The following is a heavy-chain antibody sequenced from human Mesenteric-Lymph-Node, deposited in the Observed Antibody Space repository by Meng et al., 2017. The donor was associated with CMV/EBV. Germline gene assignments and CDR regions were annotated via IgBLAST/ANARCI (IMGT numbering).Heavy chain of an antibody. CDR2: IYPGDSDT. CDR1: GYNFADFW. Sequence: GESLKISCKISGYNFADFWIGWVRQMPGKGLEWMGVIYPGDSDTRYRPSFQGQVTISADKSISTAYLQWSSLKASDTAMYYCARRHNYNWNYADYWGQGTMVTVSS. D-gene: IGHD1-7*01. CDR3: ARRHNYNWNYADY. J-gene: IGHJ4*03. V-gene: IGHV5-51*01.